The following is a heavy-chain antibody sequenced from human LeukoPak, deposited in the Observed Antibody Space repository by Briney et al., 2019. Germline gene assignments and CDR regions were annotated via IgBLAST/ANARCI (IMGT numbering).Heavy chain of an antibody. CDR1: GHSISSGYY. Sequence: PSETLSLTCAVSGHSISSGYYWGWIRQPPGKGLEWIGSIYHSGSTYYNPSLKSRVTISVDTSKNQFSLKLSSVTAADTAVYYCARGEDYDFWSGYYPNWFDPWGQGTLVTVSS. D-gene: IGHD3-3*01. J-gene: IGHJ5*02. CDR3: ARGEDYDFWSGYYPNWFDP. CDR2: IYHSGST. V-gene: IGHV4-38-2*01.